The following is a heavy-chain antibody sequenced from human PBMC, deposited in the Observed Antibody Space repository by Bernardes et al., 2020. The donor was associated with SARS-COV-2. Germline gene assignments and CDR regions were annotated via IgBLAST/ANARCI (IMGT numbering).Heavy chain of an antibody. Sequence: SGPTLVKPTQTLTLTCTFSGFSLSTSGVGVGWIRQPPGKALEWLALIYWDDDKRYSPSLKSRLTITKDTSKNQVVLTMTNMDPVDTATYYCAHRRYYYDSSGYLIVDYDYWGQGTLVTGSS. D-gene: IGHD3-22*01. CDR3: AHRRYYYDSSGYLIVDYDY. J-gene: IGHJ4*02. CDR2: IYWDDDK. CDR1: GFSLSTSGVG. V-gene: IGHV2-5*02.